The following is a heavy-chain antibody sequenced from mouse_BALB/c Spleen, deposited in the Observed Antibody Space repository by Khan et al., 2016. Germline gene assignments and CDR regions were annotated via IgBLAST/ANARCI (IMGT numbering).Heavy chain of an antibody. CDR1: GYSITSGYG. V-gene: IGHV3-2*02. J-gene: IGHJ2*01. Sequence: DVQLQESGPGLVKPSQSLSLTCTVTGYSITSGYGWNWIRQFPGNKLEWMGYISYNGRTNYNPSLKSRISITRDTSKNQFFLQLNSVTTEDTATYYCARTARIKYWGQGTTLTVSS. CDR2: ISYNGRT. CDR3: ARTARIKY. D-gene: IGHD1-2*01.